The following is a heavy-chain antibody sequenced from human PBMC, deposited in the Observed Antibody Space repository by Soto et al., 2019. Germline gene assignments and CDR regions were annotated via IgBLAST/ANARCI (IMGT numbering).Heavy chain of an antibody. V-gene: IGHV4-34*01. D-gene: IGHD6-19*01. CDR1: GGSFSGYY. J-gene: IGHJ4*02. CDR3: ARGDIAVAGTIFFDY. Sequence: LSLTCAVYGGSFSGYYWSWIRQPPGKGLEWIGEINHSGSTNYNPSLKSRVTISVDTSKNQFSLKLSSVTAADTAVYYCARGDIAVAGTIFFDYWGQGTLVTVSS. CDR2: INHSGST.